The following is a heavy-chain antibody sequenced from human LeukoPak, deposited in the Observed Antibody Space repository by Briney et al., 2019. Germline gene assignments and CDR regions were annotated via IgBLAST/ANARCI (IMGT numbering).Heavy chain of an antibody. J-gene: IGHJ3*02. Sequence: GGSLRLSCAASGFTVSSNYMSWVRQAPGKGLEWVSVIYSGGSTYYADSVKGRFTISRDNSKNTLYLQMDTLRAEDTAVYYCARDQSSSGVFDIWGQGTMVTVSS. CDR1: GFTVSSNY. CDR2: IYSGGST. CDR3: ARDQSSSGVFDI. V-gene: IGHV3-53*01. D-gene: IGHD6-6*01.